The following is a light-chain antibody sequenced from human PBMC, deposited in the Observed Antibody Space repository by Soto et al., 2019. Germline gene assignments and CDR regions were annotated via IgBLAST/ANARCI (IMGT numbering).Light chain of an antibody. J-gene: IGKJ1*01. CDR1: QSVSSN. CDR2: DAS. V-gene: IGKV3-11*01. CDR3: QQRSNWPRT. Sequence: DIVLTQSPGTLSLSPGERATLSCRASQSVSSNHLAWYQQKPGQAPRLLIYDASNRATGIPARFSGSGSGTDFTLTISSLEPEDFAVYYCQQRSNWPRTFGQGTKVGI.